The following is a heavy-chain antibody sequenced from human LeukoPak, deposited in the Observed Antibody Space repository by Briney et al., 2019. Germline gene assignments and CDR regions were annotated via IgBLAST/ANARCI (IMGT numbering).Heavy chain of an antibody. V-gene: IGHV3-48*01. J-gene: IGHJ4*02. CDR3: ARDQYDSSGYYWYFDY. D-gene: IGHD3-22*01. CDR2: ISGTSSLI. Sequence: PGGSLRLSCAASGFTFSTYSMNWVRQAPGKGLEWVSYISGTSSLIYYADSVKGRFTISRDNAKNSLYLQMNSLRAEDTAVYYCARDQYDSSGYYWYFDYWGQGTLVTVSS. CDR1: GFTFSTYS.